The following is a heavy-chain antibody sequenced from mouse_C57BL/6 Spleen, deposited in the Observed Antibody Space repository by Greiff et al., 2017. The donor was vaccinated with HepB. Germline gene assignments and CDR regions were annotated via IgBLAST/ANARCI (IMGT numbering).Heavy chain of an antibody. CDR2: IYPRSGNT. Sequence: VHLVESGAELARPGASVKLSCKASGYTFTSYGISWVKQRTGQGLEWIGEIYPRSGNTYYNEKFKGKATLTADKSSSTAYMELRSLTSEDSAVYFCASNLFAYWGQGTLVTVSA. J-gene: IGHJ3*01. CDR3: ASNLFAY. V-gene: IGHV1-81*01. CDR1: GYTFTSYG.